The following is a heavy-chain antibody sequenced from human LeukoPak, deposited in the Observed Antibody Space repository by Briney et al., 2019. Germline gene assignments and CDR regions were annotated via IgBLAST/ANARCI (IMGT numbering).Heavy chain of an antibody. V-gene: IGHV4-4*02. J-gene: IGHJ4*02. Sequence: RSGTLSLTCDVSGGVISHGYWWSWVRQPPGKGLEWIAEIHHSGSTNYNPSLKSRVTISMDKSKNQFSLNLNSVTAADTAIYYCARNGYYSSDYWGQGTRVTVSS. D-gene: IGHD4-17*01. CDR2: IHHSGST. CDR1: GGVISHGYW. CDR3: ARNGYYSSDY.